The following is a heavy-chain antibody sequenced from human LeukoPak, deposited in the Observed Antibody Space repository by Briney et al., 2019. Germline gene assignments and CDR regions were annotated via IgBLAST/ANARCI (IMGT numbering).Heavy chain of an antibody. J-gene: IGHJ4*02. Sequence: PSETLSLTCTVSGGSISSSSYYWGWIRQPPGKGLEWIGSIYYSGSTYYNPSLKSRVTISVDTSKNQFSLKLSSVTAAGTAVYYCARDSSSLGFDYWGQGTLVTVSS. CDR3: ARDSSSLGFDY. CDR1: GGSISSSSYY. CDR2: IYYSGST. D-gene: IGHD6-13*01. V-gene: IGHV4-39*07.